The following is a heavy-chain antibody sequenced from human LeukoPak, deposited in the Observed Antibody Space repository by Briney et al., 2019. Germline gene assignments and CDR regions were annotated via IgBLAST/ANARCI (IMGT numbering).Heavy chain of an antibody. V-gene: IGHV1-8*03. CDR3: ARGPLSNYVDY. J-gene: IGHJ4*02. D-gene: IGHD3-16*02. CDR2: MNPYNDNT. Sequence: ASVKVSCEASGYTFTSYDINWVRQATGQGLEWMGWMNPYNDNTGYAQKFQGRVTITSNTSISTAYMELSSLRSDDTAVYYCARGPLSNYVDYWGQGTLVTVSS. CDR1: GYTFTSYD.